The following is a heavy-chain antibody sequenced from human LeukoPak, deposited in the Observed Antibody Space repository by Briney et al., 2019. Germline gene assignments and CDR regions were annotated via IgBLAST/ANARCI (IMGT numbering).Heavy chain of an antibody. CDR2: INQAGSEK. D-gene: IGHD2-8*02. V-gene: IGHV3-7*01. CDR1: GFTFSNYW. CDR3: AREVPGGRFDY. Sequence: QAGGSLRLSCGASGFTFSNYWMSWVRQTPGKGLEWVANINQAGSEKYYADSVKGRFTSSRDNSKNTLSLEMNSLRAEDTAVYYCAREVPGGRFDYWGQGTLVTVSS. J-gene: IGHJ4*02.